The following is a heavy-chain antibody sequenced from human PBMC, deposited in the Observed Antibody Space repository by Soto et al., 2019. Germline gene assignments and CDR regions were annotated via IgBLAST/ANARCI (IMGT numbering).Heavy chain of an antibody. Sequence: EVQLVESGGGLVQPGGSLRLSCAASGFTVSSNYMSWVRQAPGKGLEWVSVIYSGDSTYYADSVKGRFTISGDNSKNQLNLQMNSLRAEATAGYDCARERRTRYGMEVWGQGTTVTVSS. CDR3: ARERRTRYGMEV. CDR2: IYSGDST. J-gene: IGHJ6*02. CDR1: GFTVSSNY. V-gene: IGHV3-66*01.